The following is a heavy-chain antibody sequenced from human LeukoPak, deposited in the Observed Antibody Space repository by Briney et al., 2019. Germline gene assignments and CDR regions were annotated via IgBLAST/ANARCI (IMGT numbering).Heavy chain of an antibody. CDR1: GGSISSSSYY. V-gene: IGHV4-39*07. Sequence: PSETLSLTCTVSGGSISSSSYYWGWIRQPPGKGLEWIGSIYYSGSTYYNPSLKSRVTISVDTSKNQFSLKLSSVTAADTAVYYCARPVYGDYSDAFDIWGQGTMVTVSS. D-gene: IGHD4-17*01. J-gene: IGHJ3*02. CDR3: ARPVYGDYSDAFDI. CDR2: IYYSGST.